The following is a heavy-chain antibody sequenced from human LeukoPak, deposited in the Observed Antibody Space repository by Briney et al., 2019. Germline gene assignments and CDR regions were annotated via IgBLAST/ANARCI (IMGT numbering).Heavy chain of an antibody. CDR3: ARDGRYYYGSGPDY. CDR1: GGTFSSYA. Sequence: ASVKVSCKASGGTFSSYAISWVRQAPGQGLEWMGWISAYNGNTNYAQKLQGRVTMTTDTSTSTAYMELRSLRSDDTAVYYCARDGRYYYGSGPDYWGQGTLVTVSS. V-gene: IGHV1-18*01. CDR2: ISAYNGNT. D-gene: IGHD3-10*01. J-gene: IGHJ4*02.